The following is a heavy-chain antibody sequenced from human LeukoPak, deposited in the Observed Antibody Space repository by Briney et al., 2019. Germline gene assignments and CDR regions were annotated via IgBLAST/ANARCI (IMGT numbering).Heavy chain of an antibody. CDR1: GGSFSGYY. CDR2: INHSGST. J-gene: IGHJ6*03. Sequence: SETLSLTCAVYGGSFSGYYWSWIRHPPGKGLEWIGEINHSGSTNYNPSLKSRVTISVDTSKNQFSLKLSSVTAADTAVYYCARGDIVVVPAAMVNYYYYYMDVWGKGTTVTVSS. CDR3: ARGDIVVVPAAMVNYYYYYMDV. D-gene: IGHD2-2*01. V-gene: IGHV4-34*01.